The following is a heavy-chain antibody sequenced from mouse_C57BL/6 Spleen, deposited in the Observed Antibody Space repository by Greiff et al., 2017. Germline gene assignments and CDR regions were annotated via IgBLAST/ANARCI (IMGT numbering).Heavy chain of an antibody. V-gene: IGHV3-6*01. CDR2: ISYDGSN. J-gene: IGHJ3*01. CDR1: GYSITSGYY. Sequence: EVKLMESGPGLVKPSQSLSLTCSVTGYSITSGYYWNWIRQFPGNKLEWMCYISYDGSNNYNPSLKNRISITRDTSKNQFFLKLNSVTTEDTATYYCARETEGGFAYWGQGTLVTVSA. CDR3: ARETEGGFAY.